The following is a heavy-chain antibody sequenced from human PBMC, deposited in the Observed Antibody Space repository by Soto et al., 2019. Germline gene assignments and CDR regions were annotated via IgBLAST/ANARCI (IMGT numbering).Heavy chain of an antibody. CDR3: ASDIVVAVAATGHYYGMDV. V-gene: IGHV3-23*04. CDR2: ISGSGGST. D-gene: IGHD2-15*01. J-gene: IGHJ6*02. Sequence: EVQLVESGGGLVKPGGSLRLSCAASGFTFSSYAMSWVRQAPGKGLEWVSAISGSGGSTYYADSVKGRFTISRDNSKNTLYLQMNSLRAEDTAVYYCASDIVVAVAATGHYYGMDVWGQGTTVTVSS. CDR1: GFTFSSYA.